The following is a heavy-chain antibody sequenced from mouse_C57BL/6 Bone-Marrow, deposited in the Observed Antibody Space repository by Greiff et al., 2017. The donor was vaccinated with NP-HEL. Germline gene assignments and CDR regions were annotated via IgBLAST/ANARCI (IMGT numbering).Heavy chain of an antibody. CDR1: GFTFSSYT. Sequence: EVKLVESGGGLVKPGGSLKLSCAASGFTFSSYTMSWVRQTPEKRLEWVATISGGGGNTYYPDSVKGRFTISRDNAKNTLYLQMSSLRSEDTALYYCANLEVYAMDDWGQGTSVTVSS. CDR2: ISGGGGNT. CDR3: ANLEVYAMDD. J-gene: IGHJ4*01. V-gene: IGHV5-9*01. D-gene: IGHD2-10*02.